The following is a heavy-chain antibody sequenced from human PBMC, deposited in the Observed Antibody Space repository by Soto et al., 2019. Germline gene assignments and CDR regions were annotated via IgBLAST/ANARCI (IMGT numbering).Heavy chain of an antibody. D-gene: IGHD2-2*01. CDR1: GGIFTKYA. V-gene: IGHV1-69*06. CDR2: IIPLFGTA. Sequence: ASVKVSFKPSGGIFTKYAVTWLRQAPGQRLEWMGGIIPLFGTANYAQSFQGRVTITADKSTTTVYLEVNSLRSEDTALYYCSAYCSSSNCRASDDYWGQGTLVTVSS. CDR3: SAYCSSSNCRASDDY. J-gene: IGHJ4*02.